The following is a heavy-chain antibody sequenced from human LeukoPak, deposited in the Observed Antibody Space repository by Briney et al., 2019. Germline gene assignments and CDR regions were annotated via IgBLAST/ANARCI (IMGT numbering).Heavy chain of an antibody. D-gene: IGHD6-13*01. CDR3: ARENSIAPATKNYYYYGMDV. CDR1: GFTFSDHY. V-gene: IGHV3-72*01. Sequence: SGGSLRLSCAASGFTFSDHYMDWVRQAPGKGLEWVGRIRNKANSYTTEYAASVKGRFTISRDDSKNSLYLQMNSLKIEDTAVYYCARENSIAPATKNYYYYGMDVWGQGTTVIVSS. CDR2: IRNKANSYTT. J-gene: IGHJ6*02.